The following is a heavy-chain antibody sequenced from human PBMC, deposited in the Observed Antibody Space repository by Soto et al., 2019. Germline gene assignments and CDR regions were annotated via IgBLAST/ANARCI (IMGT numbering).Heavy chain of an antibody. V-gene: IGHV4-61*01. CDR2: TYYSGST. Sequence: QVQLQESGPGLVKPSETLSLTCTVSGGSVSSGSYYWSWIRQPPGKGLEWIGYTYYSGSTNYNPSLESRVTISVDTSKNQSALKLSSVTAADTAVYYCARGTTAVNAFDIWGQGTMVTVSS. D-gene: IGHD4-17*01. CDR3: ARGTTAVNAFDI. J-gene: IGHJ3*02. CDR1: GGSVSSGSYY.